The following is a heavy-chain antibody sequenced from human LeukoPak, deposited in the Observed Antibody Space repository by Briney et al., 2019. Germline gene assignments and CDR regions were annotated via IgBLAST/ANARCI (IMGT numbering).Heavy chain of an antibody. J-gene: IGHJ4*02. Sequence: GGSLRLSCVASGFTFGKYWMSWVRQAPGKGLEWVANIKLDGSEKNYVDSVKGRFTISRDNTKNSLYLQMNSLRVEDTAVFYCARSLLRFGPPPRPLDYWGQGTLVTVSS. CDR1: GFTFGKYW. CDR2: IKLDGSEK. CDR3: ARSLLRFGPPPRPLDY. D-gene: IGHD3-3*01. V-gene: IGHV3-7*03.